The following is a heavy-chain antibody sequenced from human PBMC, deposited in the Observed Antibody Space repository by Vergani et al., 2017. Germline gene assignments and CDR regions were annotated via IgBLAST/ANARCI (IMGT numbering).Heavy chain of an antibody. Sequence: EVQLVESGGGLVKPGGSLRLSCAASGFTFSNSWMGWVRQAPGEGLEWLVLIKSKPDGETTEYAIPVRGRFTISRDYSKNKVYLQMNSLKTEDTAGYYCTAYLQGGSPGIDYWGQGTLITVSS. D-gene: IGHD3-10*01. J-gene: IGHJ4*02. CDR3: TAYLQGGSPGIDY. CDR1: GFTFSNSW. CDR2: IKSKPDGETT. V-gene: IGHV3-15*01.